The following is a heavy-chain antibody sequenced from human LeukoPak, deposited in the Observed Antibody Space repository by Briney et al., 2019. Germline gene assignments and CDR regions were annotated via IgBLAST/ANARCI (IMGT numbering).Heavy chain of an antibody. D-gene: IGHD3-3*01. Sequence: GGSLRLSCAASGFTFSSYSMNWVRQAPGKGLEWVSSISSSSSYIYYADSVKGRFTISRDNAKNSLYLQMNSLRAEDTAVYYCAKDWSGYPYYFDFWGQGTLVTVSS. J-gene: IGHJ4*02. CDR2: ISSSSSYI. CDR3: AKDWSGYPYYFDF. CDR1: GFTFSSYS. V-gene: IGHV3-21*01.